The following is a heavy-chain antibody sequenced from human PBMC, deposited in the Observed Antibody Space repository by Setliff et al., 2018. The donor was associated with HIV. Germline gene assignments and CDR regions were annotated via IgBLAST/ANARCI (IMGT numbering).Heavy chain of an antibody. Sequence: PGGSLRLSCAASGLTFNRHDMHWVRQRTRKGLQWVSPFNTGGDTYCPGSVKGRFTISRDNAKNSLYLQMNSLRAEDTAVYYCARGPPDIVVVPTTMRDAFDIWGQGTMVTVSS. CDR1: GLTFNRHD. D-gene: IGHD2-2*01. CDR2: FNTGGDT. CDR3: ARGPPDIVVVPTTMRDAFDI. V-gene: IGHV3-13*01. J-gene: IGHJ3*02.